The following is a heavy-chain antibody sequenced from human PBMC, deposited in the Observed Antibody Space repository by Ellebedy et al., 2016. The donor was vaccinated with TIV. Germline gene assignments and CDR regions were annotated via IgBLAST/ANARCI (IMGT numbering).Heavy chain of an antibody. CDR3: ARVVSTGDSGRGWFDP. J-gene: IGHJ5*02. CDR2: IYYDGST. Sequence: SETLSLTXTVSGGSISSSSYYWGWIRQPPGRGLECIGNIYYDGSTYHNPSLKSRVTISLDMSTNQFSLKLSSVTAADTAVYYCARVVSTGDSGRGWFDPWGQGTLVTVSS. D-gene: IGHD5/OR15-5a*01. V-gene: IGHV4-39*07. CDR1: GGSISSSSYY.